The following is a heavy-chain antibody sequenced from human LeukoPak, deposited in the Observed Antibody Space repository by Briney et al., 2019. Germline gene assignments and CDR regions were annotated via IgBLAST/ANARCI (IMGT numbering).Heavy chain of an antibody. CDR3: ARGEASRRLEMATITDY. CDR2: ISSSSSYI. CDR1: GFTFSSYS. V-gene: IGHV3-21*01. J-gene: IGHJ4*02. D-gene: IGHD5-24*01. Sequence: GGSLRLSCAASGFTFSSYSMNWVRQAPGKGLEWVSSISSSSSYIYYADSVKGRFTISRDNAKNSLYLQMNSLRAEDTAVYYCARGEASRRLEMATITDYWGQGTLVTVSS.